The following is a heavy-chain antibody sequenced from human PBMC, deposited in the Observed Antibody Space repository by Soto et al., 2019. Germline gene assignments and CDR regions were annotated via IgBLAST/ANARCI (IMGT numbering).Heavy chain of an antibody. CDR2: ISYDGGNE. CDR3: AKNFRRQPRVLFDMAL. Sequence: QLQLVESGGGVVQPGGSLRLSCAASGFTFSNYGMHWVRQTPGKGLEWVAAISYDGGNEYYADSVMGRFTISRDNSRNTLDLQMNSQRDDDTAVYYCAKNFRRQPRVLFDMALWGKGATVSVSS. J-gene: IGHJ6*03. V-gene: IGHV3-30*18. CDR1: GFTFSNYG. D-gene: IGHD3-10*01.